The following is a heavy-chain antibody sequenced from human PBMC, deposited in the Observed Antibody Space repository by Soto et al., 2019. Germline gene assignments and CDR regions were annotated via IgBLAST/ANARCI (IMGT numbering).Heavy chain of an antibody. D-gene: IGHD2-21*01. J-gene: IGHJ3*02. V-gene: IGHV3-15*07. CDR1: GFTFSNAW. Sequence: EVQLVESGGGLVKPGGSLRLSCAASGFTFSNAWMNWVRQAPGKGLEWVGRIKSKTDGGTTDYAAPVKGRFTTSRDDSKNTLYLQMNSLKTEDTAVYYCTTGLVKGRGAFDIWGQGTMVTVSS. CDR3: TTGLVKGRGAFDI. CDR2: IKSKTDGGTT.